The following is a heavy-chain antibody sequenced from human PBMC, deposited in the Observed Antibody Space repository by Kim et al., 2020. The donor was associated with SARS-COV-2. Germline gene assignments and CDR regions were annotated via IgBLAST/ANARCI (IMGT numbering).Heavy chain of an antibody. V-gene: IGHV6-1*01. J-gene: IGHJ4*02. Sequence: QTLSLTCAISGDSVSSNSAAWNWIRQSPSRGLEWLGRTYYRSKWHSDYALSVKSRININPDTSKNQFSLQLNSVTPEDTAIYFCARIVGGSPDYWGQGSLVTVSS. CDR1: GDSVSSNSAA. D-gene: IGHD1-26*01. CDR3: ARIVGGSPDY. CDR2: TYYRSKWHS.